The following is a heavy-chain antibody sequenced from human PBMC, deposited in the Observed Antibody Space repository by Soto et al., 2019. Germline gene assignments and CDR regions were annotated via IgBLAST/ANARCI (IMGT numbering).Heavy chain of an antibody. D-gene: IGHD3-22*01. CDR2: IYYAGST. V-gene: IGHV4-59*08. J-gene: IGHJ4*02. CDR1: GGSISSYY. CDR3: GRLGDYYQAFDY. Sequence: SETLSLTCTVSGGSISSYYWSWFRRPPGKGLEWIGYIYYAGSTSYNPSLNSRVSISLETSKKQFSLRLTSVTAADTAVYFCGRLGDYYQAFDYWGRGTPVTVSS.